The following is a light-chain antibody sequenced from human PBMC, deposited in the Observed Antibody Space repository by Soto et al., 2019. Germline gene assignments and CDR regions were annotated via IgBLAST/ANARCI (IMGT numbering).Light chain of an antibody. V-gene: IGKV3-15*01. Sequence: EIVMTQSPATLSVSPGERATLSCRASQSVSSNLAWYQQKPGQAPRLLIYGASTRATGIPARFSGSGSGTEFTLTISSLQSEDFAVYYWQQYNNRQWTFGQGTKVEIK. CDR3: QQYNNRQWT. CDR2: GAS. J-gene: IGKJ1*01. CDR1: QSVSSN.